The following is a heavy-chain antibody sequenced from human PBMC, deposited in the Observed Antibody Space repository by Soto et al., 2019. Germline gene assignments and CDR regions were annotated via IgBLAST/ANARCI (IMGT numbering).Heavy chain of an antibody. CDR1: GLTVSTNY. Sequence: VESGGGLVQPGGSLRLSCAASGLTVSTNYMSWVRQTPGKGLEWVSIIYSDGRAYYADSVKGRFTISRDNSKNTLYLQMNRLRAEDTAVYYCARVTTLAFDYWGQGTLVTVSS. CDR3: ARVTTLAFDY. CDR2: IYSDGRA. J-gene: IGHJ4*02. D-gene: IGHD3-22*01. V-gene: IGHV3-66*01.